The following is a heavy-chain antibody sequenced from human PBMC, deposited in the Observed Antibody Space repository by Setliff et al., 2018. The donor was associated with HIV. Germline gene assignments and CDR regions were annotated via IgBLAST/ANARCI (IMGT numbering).Heavy chain of an antibody. Sequence: GGSLRLSCEASGFTFSTYSMNWVRQAPGKGLEWVSVISGSGDSTFYADSLKGRFTISRDNSKNTLYLQMNSLRAEDTAMYYCAKTQTVITVYGPFDSWGQGTPVTVSS. D-gene: IGHD4-4*01. V-gene: IGHV3-23*01. J-gene: IGHJ4*02. CDR2: ISGSGDST. CDR1: GFTFSTYS. CDR3: AKTQTVITVYGPFDS.